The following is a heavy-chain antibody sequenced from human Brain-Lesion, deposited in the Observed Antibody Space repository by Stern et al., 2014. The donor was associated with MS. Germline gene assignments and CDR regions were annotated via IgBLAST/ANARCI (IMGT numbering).Heavy chain of an antibody. CDR2: IYTTGST. CDR3: ARDKEDTNMAFRYFDN. CDR1: GGSVGSGSYD. J-gene: IGHJ4*02. V-gene: IGHV4-61*02. D-gene: IGHD5-18*01. Sequence: QLVQSGPGLVKPSQTLSLTCTVSGGSVGSGSYDWSWIRPPAGKGLEWIGRIYTTGSTYYNPSLKIRVPISIDTSKNQFSLKLTSVTAADTAVYYCARDKEDTNMAFRYFDNWGQGTLVTVSS.